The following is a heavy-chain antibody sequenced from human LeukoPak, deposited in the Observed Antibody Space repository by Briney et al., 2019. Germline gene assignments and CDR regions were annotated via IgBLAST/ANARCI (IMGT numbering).Heavy chain of an antibody. D-gene: IGHD6-13*01. CDR3: ARVRAAAGTSGYYYYGMDV. Sequence: ASVKVSCKASGYTFDSYGVSWVRQAPGQGLEWMGWISAYNGDTDYAPKFQDRVTMTTDTSTSTAYLELRSLRSDDTAVYYCARVRAAAGTSGYYYYGMDVWGQGTTVTVSS. J-gene: IGHJ6*02. CDR2: ISAYNGDT. V-gene: IGHV1-18*01. CDR1: GYTFDSYG.